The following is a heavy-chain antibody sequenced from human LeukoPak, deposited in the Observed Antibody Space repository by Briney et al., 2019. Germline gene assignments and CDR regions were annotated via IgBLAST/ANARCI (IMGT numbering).Heavy chain of an antibody. CDR3: ARSQY. J-gene: IGHJ4*02. CDR1: GLIFSSYW. Sequence: GGSLRLSCAASGLIFSSYWMGWVRQAPGKGLEWVANIKRDGSERYYVDSVEGRFTISRDNANNALYLQMNCLRAEDTAVYYCARSQYWGQGTLVTVSS. CDR2: IKRDGSER. V-gene: IGHV3-7*01.